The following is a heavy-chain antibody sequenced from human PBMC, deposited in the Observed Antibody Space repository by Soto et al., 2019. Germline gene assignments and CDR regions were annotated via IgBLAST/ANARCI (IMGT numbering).Heavy chain of an antibody. Sequence: QITLKESGPTRVKPTQTLTLTCTFSGFSLSTNGVGVGWIRQPPGKALERLALIYWDDDKRYSPSLRSRLTITKDTSKNQLVLTMTNMDPVDTATYFCAHRAGLQGNWNGGYFDYWGQGALVTVSS. CDR1: GFSLSTNGVG. J-gene: IGHJ4*02. CDR2: IYWDDDK. D-gene: IGHD1-1*01. V-gene: IGHV2-5*02. CDR3: AHRAGLQGNWNGGYFDY.